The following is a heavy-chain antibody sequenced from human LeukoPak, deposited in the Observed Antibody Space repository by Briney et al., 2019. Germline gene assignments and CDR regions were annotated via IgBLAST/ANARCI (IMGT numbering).Heavy chain of an antibody. V-gene: IGHV3-48*04. CDR2: ISGSSSII. Sequence: PGGSLRLSCATSGFTFSTYTMNWVRQAPGKGLEWVSYISGSSSIIYYADSVKGRVTISRDNAKNSLYLQMNSLRAEDTAVYYCAAYYDFWSGYYLRPDDAFDIWGQGTMVTVSS. J-gene: IGHJ3*02. CDR3: AAYYDFWSGYYLRPDDAFDI. D-gene: IGHD3-3*01. CDR1: GFTFSTYT.